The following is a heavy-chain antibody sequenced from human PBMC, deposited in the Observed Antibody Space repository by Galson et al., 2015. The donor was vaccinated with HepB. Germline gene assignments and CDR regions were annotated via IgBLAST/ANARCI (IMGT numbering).Heavy chain of an antibody. D-gene: IGHD1-26*01. CDR3: ARAYSGSYYFWYYFDY. CDR1: GFTVSSNY. CDR2: IYSGGST. V-gene: IGHV3-53*01. Sequence: SLRLSCAASGFTVSSNYMSWVRQAPGKGLEWVSVIYSGGSTYYADSVKGRFTISRGNSKNTLYLQMNSLRAEDTAVYYCARAYSGSYYFWYYFDYWGQGTLVTVSS. J-gene: IGHJ4*02.